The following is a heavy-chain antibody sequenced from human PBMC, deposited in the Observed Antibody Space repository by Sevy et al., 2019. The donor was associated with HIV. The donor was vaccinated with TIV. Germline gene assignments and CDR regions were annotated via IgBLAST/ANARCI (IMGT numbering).Heavy chain of an antibody. J-gene: IGHJ3*02. CDR3: AKDDDIWSGGAFDT. Sequence: GGSLRLSCAASGLTFRNYAMNWVRQAPGRGLEWVSGISGSGGSTYYADSVKGRFTISRDNSKNTLYLQMNSLRAEDTAVYYCAKDDDIWSGGAFDTWGQGTMVTVSS. CDR2: ISGSGGST. V-gene: IGHV3-23*01. D-gene: IGHD3-9*01. CDR1: GLTFRNYA.